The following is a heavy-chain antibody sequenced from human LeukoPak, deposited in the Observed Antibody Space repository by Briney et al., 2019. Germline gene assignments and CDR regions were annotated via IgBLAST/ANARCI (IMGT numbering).Heavy chain of an antibody. J-gene: IGHJ4*02. CDR1: GFTVSSNS. CDR2: IRYDGSNK. CDR3: ATLPYYYDSSGSYYFDY. V-gene: IGHV3-30*02. D-gene: IGHD3-22*01. Sequence: TGGSLRLSCTVSGFTVSSNSMSWVRQAPGKGLEWVAFIRYDGSNKYYADSVKGRFTISRDNSKNTLYLQMNSLRVEDTAVYYCATLPYYYDSSGSYYFDYWGQGTLVTVSS.